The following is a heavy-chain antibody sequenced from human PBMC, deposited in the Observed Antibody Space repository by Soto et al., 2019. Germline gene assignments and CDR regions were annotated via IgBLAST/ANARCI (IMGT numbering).Heavy chain of an antibody. CDR1: RASSSSSNW. J-gene: IGHJ5*02. Sequence: PSETLSLTCSVSRASSSSSNWWSWVRQPPGKGLEWIGEIHPNGNTNYNPSLKSRVTMSVDKSKNQFSLNLSSVTAADTAVYYCTKVGAEYPVSTGDRWFDPWGQGTLVT. CDR2: IHPNGNT. CDR3: TKVGAEYPVSTGDRWFDP. D-gene: IGHD1-26*01. V-gene: IGHV4-4*02.